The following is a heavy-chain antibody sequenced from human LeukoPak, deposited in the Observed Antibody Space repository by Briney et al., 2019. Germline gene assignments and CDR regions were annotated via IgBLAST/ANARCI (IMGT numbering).Heavy chain of an antibody. D-gene: IGHD2-21*02. J-gene: IGHJ4*02. CDR2: VYTSEDA. Sequence: PSETLSLTCSVSGGSLNSYYWSWIRQPAGKGLEWIGRVYTSEDAKYNPSLESRVSMSLGTSKNQFSLKLSSVTAADTAVYYCARYGDPNYYFDYWGQGTLVTVSA. V-gene: IGHV4-4*07. CDR1: GGSLNSYY. CDR3: ARYGDPNYYFDY.